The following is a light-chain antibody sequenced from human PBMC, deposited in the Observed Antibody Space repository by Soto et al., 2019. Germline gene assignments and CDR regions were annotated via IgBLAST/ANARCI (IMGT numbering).Light chain of an antibody. CDR2: GVS. CDR3: QQYGSSPGT. CDR1: LSVSSRY. Sequence: ETVLTQPPCTLRLYTGERATPSSRASLSVSSRYLAWYQQKPGQPPRLLIYGVSIRATGLPDRFSGAGSGTDFTLTISRLEPEDFAVYYCQQYGSSPGTFGQRTKVDIK. V-gene: IGKV3-20*01. J-gene: IGKJ1*01.